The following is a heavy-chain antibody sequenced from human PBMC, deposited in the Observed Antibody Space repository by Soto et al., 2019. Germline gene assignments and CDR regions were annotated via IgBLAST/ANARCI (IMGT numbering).Heavy chain of an antibody. V-gene: IGHV3-30*18. CDR2: ILYDGSKK. CDR3: VKDGSSGWPYFDDMDV. CDR1: GFTFSSYG. D-gene: IGHD6-19*01. Sequence: QVQLVESGGGVVQPGRSLRLSCAASGFTFSSYGMHWVRQAPGKGLEWVAVILYDGSKKYYADSVKGRFTISRDNSKNTLYLQMSSLRAEDTATYYCVKDGSSGWPYFDDMDVWGQGTTVTVSS. J-gene: IGHJ6*02.